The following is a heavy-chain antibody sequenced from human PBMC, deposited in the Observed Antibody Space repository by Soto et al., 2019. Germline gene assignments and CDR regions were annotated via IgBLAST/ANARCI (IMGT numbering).Heavy chain of an antibody. Sequence: PGESLKISCAASGFTFSGSAMHWVRQASGKGLEWVGRIRSKANSYATAYAASVKGRFTISRDDSKNTAYLQMNSLKTEDTAVYHCTTTPATVTTIYWGQGTLVTVSS. V-gene: IGHV3-73*01. CDR1: GFTFSGSA. CDR2: IRSKANSYAT. J-gene: IGHJ4*02. D-gene: IGHD4-17*01. CDR3: TTTPATVTTIY.